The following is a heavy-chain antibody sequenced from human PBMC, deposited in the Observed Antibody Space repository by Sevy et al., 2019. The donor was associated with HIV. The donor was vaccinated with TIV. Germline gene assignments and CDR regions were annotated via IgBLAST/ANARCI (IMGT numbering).Heavy chain of an antibody. D-gene: IGHD3-9*01. V-gene: IGHV3-30*18. CDR2: ISYDGSNK. J-gene: IGHJ6*02. Sequence: GGSLRLSCAASRFTFSSYGMHWVRQAPGKGLEWVAVISYDGSNKYYADSVKGRFTISRDNSKNTLYLQMNSLRAEDTAVYYCAKSIRDYYYGMDVWGQGTTVTVSS. CDR3: AKSIRDYYYGMDV. CDR1: RFTFSSYG.